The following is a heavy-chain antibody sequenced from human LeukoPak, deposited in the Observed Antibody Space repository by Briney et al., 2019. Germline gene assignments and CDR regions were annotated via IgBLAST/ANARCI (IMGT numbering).Heavy chain of an antibody. CDR2: IIPIFGTA. D-gene: IGHD4/OR15-4a*01. V-gene: IGHV1-69*13. Sequence: SVKVSCKASGGTFSSYAISWVRQAPGQGLEWMGGIIPIFGTANYAQKFQGRVTITADESTSTAYMELSRLRSDDTAVFYCARVSLGGFRVLDRYFDYWGQGTLVTVSS. CDR3: ARVSLGGFRVLDRYFDY. J-gene: IGHJ4*02. CDR1: GGTFSSYA.